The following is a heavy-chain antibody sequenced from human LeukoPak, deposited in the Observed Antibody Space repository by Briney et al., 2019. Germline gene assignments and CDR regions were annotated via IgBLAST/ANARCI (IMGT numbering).Heavy chain of an antibody. Sequence: ASVKVSCKASGYTFTGYYMHWVRQAPGQGLEWMGWINPNSGGTNYAQKFQGRVTMTRDTSISTAYMEPSRLRSDDTAVYYCAREVVAAAGKNFDYWGQGTLVTVSS. CDR2: INPNSGGT. CDR1: GYTFTGYY. J-gene: IGHJ4*02. V-gene: IGHV1-2*02. D-gene: IGHD6-13*01. CDR3: AREVVAAAGKNFDY.